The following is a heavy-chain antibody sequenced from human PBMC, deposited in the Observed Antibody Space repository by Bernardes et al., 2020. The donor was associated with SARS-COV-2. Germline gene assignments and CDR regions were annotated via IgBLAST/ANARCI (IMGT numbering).Heavy chain of an antibody. CDR3: ARERSGDAFDI. CDR1: GFTVSTTY. V-gene: IGHV3-53*01. Sequence: VGSLRLSCVASGFTVSTTYMSWVRQAPGKGLEWVSVIYSGGSTDYADSVEGRFTISRDDSKNTLYLQMNSLRAEDTGVYYCARERSGDAFDIWGQGTMVTVSS. CDR2: IYSGGST. J-gene: IGHJ3*02. D-gene: IGHD1-26*01.